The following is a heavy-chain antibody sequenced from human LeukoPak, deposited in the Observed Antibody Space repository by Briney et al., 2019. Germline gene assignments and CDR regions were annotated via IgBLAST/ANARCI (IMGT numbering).Heavy chain of an antibody. J-gene: IGHJ4*02. CDR3: AKDIGDSPLLWFGDGWN. D-gene: IGHD3-10*01. Sequence: GGSLRLSCAASGFTFSSYAMSWVRQAPGKGLEWVSAISGSGGSTYYAGSVKGRFTISRDNSKNTLYLQMNSLSAEDTAVYYCAKDIGDSPLLWFGDGWNWGQGTLVTVSS. CDR1: GFTFSSYA. CDR2: ISGSGGST. V-gene: IGHV3-23*01.